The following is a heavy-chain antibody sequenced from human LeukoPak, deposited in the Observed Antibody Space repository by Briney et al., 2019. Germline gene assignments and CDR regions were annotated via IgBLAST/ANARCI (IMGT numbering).Heavy chain of an antibody. Sequence: GESLKISCKGSGYSFTSYWIGWVRQMPGKGLEWMGIIYPGDSDTIYSPSFQGQVIISGDKSINTAYLQWSSLKASDTAIYYCARVEAVAGEGFDYWGQGTLVTVSS. D-gene: IGHD6-19*01. CDR3: ARVEAVAGEGFDY. CDR2: IYPGDSDT. V-gene: IGHV5-51*01. CDR1: GYSFTSYW. J-gene: IGHJ4*02.